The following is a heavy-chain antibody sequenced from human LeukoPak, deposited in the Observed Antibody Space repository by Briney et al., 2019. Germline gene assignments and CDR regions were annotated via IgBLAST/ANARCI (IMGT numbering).Heavy chain of an antibody. V-gene: IGHV4-30-2*01. Sequence: SQTLSLTCAVSGGSISSGGYSWSWIRQPPGKGLEWIGYIYHSGSTYYNPSLKSRVTISVDRSKNQFSLKLSSVTAADTAVYYCARAGSNGFDYWGQGTLVTVSS. J-gene: IGHJ4*02. CDR1: GGSISSGGYS. CDR2: IYHSGST. D-gene: IGHD3-10*01. CDR3: ARAGSNGFDY.